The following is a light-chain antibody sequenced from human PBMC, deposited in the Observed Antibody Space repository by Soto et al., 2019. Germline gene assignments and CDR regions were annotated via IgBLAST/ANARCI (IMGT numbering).Light chain of an antibody. CDR3: AAWDDSLSGYF. V-gene: IGLV1-47*02. J-gene: IGLJ1*01. CDR1: SSNIGSNY. CDR2: SNN. Sequence: QSVLTQPPSASGTPGQRVTISCSGSSSNIGSNYVYWYQQLPGTAPKLLIYSNNQRPSGVPDRFSGSKSGTSASLAISGLRSEDEADYYCAAWDDSLSGYFFGTGTKLTVL.